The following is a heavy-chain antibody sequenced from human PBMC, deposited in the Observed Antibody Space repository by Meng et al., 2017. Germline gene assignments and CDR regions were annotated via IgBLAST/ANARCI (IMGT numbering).Heavy chain of an antibody. Sequence: GGSLRLSCAASGFTFSSYEMNWVRQAPGKGLEWVSYISSSGSTIYYADSVKGRFTISRDNAKNSLYLQMNSLRAEDTAVYYCARTHIAAAGTPLYFDYWGQGTLVTVSS. V-gene: IGHV3-48*03. J-gene: IGHJ4*02. CDR1: GFTFSSYE. CDR2: ISSSGSTI. D-gene: IGHD6-13*01. CDR3: ARTHIAAAGTPLYFDY.